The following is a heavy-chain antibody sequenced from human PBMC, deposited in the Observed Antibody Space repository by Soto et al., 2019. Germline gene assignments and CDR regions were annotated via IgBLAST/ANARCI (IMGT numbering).Heavy chain of an antibody. D-gene: IGHD1-26*01. J-gene: IGHJ1*01. CDR3: ARDRDSGSYYEYFQH. CDR1: GFTFSSYE. V-gene: IGHV3-48*03. CDR2: ISSSGSTI. Sequence: SLRLSCAASGFTFSSYEMNWVRQAPGKGLEWVSYISSSGSTIYYADSVKGRFTISRDNAKNSLYLQMNSLRAEDTAVYYCARDRDSGSYYEYFQHWGQGTLVTVSS.